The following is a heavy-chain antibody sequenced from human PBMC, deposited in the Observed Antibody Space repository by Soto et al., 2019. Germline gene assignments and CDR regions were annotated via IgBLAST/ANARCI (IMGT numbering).Heavy chain of an antibody. D-gene: IGHD2-21*01. V-gene: IGHV4-39*01. J-gene: IGHJ4*02. Sequence: SETLSLTCTVSGGSISSSSYYWGWIRQPPGKGLEWIGSIYYSGSTYYNPSLKSRVTISVDTSKNQFSLKLSSVTAADTAVYYCARHPLDCGGDCYVFDYWGQGTLVTVSS. CDR2: IYYSGST. CDR1: GGSISSSSYY. CDR3: ARHPLDCGGDCYVFDY.